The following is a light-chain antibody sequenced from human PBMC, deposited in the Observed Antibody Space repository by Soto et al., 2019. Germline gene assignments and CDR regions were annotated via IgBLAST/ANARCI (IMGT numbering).Light chain of an antibody. CDR3: ASWDDSRNGPRMV. V-gene: IGLV1-44*01. J-gene: IGLJ3*02. CDR1: SSNIGSNT. Sequence: QSVLTQPPSASGAPGQRVTISCSGRSSNIGSNTVNWYRQLPGTAPKLLIYSNNQRPSGVPDRFSGSKSGTSASLAISGLQSEDEAYYYCASWDDSRNGPRMVVGGGTTLTVL. CDR2: SNN.